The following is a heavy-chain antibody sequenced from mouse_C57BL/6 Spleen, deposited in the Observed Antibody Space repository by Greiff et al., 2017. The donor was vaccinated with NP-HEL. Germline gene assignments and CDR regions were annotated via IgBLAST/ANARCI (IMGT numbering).Heavy chain of an antibody. V-gene: IGHV1-42*01. CDR1: GYSFTGYY. CDR2: INPSTGGT. Sequence: VQLQQSGPELVKPGASVKISCKASGYSFTGYYMNWVKQSPEKSLEWIGEINPSTGGTTYNQKFKAKATSTVDKSSSTAYMQLKSLTSEYSAVDYSARRGGLGRSAWFAYGGQGTLVTVSA. J-gene: IGHJ3*01. CDR3: ARRGGLGRSAWFAY. D-gene: IGHD4-1*01.